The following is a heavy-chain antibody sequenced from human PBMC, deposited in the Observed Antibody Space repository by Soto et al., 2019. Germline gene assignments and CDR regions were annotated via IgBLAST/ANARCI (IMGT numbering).Heavy chain of an antibody. V-gene: IGHV4-59*08. Sequence: SETLSLTCTVSGGSISSYYWSWIRQPPGKGLEWIGYIYYSGSTNYNPSLKSRVTISVDTSKNQFSLKLSSVTAADTAVYYCARGRGYDFWSGYYHFDYWGQGTLVTVSS. D-gene: IGHD3-3*01. CDR1: GGSISSYY. J-gene: IGHJ4*02. CDR3: ARGRGYDFWSGYYHFDY. CDR2: IYYSGST.